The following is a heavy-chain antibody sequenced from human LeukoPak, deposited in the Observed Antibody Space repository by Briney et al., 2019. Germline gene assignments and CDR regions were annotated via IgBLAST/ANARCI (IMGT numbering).Heavy chain of an antibody. Sequence: SETLSLTCTVSGGSISSSSYYWGWIRQPPGKGLEWIGSIYYSGSTYYNPSLKSRVTISVDTSKNQFSLKLSSVTAADTAVYYCAQSEMATIPDYWGQGTLVTVSS. J-gene: IGHJ4*02. V-gene: IGHV4-39*01. CDR3: AQSEMATIPDY. CDR1: GGSISSSSYY. D-gene: IGHD5-24*01. CDR2: IYYSGST.